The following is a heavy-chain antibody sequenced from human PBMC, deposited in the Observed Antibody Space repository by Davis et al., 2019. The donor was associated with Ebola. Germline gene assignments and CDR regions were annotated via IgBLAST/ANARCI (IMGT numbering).Heavy chain of an antibody. CDR3: AREAGGGAFDI. Sequence: SETLSLTCTISGASISSYYWNWIRQPPGKGLEWIGYMYYSGITDYNPSLRSRVTVSVDTSKNQFSLKLSSVTAADTAVYYCAREAGGGAFDIWGQGTMITVSS. CDR2: MYYSGIT. J-gene: IGHJ3*02. D-gene: IGHD3-16*01. CDR1: GASISSYY. V-gene: IGHV4-59*12.